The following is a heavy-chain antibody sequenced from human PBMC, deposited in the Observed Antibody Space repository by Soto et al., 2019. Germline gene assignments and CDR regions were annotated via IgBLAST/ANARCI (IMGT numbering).Heavy chain of an antibody. J-gene: IGHJ6*02. V-gene: IGHV4-34*01. Sequence: SETLSLTCAVYGGSFSGYYWSWIRQPPGKGLEWIGEINHSGSTNYNPSLKSRVTISVDTSKNQFSLKLSSVTAAGTAVYYCARGRGTIFGVVIPSDYYYYGMDVWGQGTTVT. CDR2: INHSGST. CDR3: ARGRGTIFGVVIPSDYYYYGMDV. D-gene: IGHD3-3*01. CDR1: GGSFSGYY.